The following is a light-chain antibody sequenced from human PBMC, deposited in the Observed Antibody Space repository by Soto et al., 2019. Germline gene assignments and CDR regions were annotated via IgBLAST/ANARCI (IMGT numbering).Light chain of an antibody. CDR3: QSYDSSLSGNVV. J-gene: IGLJ2*01. CDR1: SSNIGAGYD. V-gene: IGLV1-40*01. Sequence: QPVLTQPPSVSGAPGQRVTISCTGSSSNIGAGYDVHWYQQLPGTAPKLLIYGNSNRPSGVPDRFSGSKSGTSASLAITGLQAEDEAYYYCQSYDSSLSGNVVFGGGTKVTVL. CDR2: GNS.